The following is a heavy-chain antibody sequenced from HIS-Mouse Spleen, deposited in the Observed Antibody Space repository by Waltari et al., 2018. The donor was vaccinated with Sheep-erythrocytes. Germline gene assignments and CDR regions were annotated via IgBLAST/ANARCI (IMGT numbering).Heavy chain of an antibody. CDR1: GGSLSSSSYY. J-gene: IGHJ4*02. V-gene: IGHV4-39*01. CDR3: ARLYYYDSSGYYFDY. D-gene: IGHD3-22*01. Sequence: QLQLQESGPGLVKPSETLSLTCTVSGGSLSSSSYYWGWIRQPPGKGLEWIGSIYYSGSTYYNPSLKSRVTISVDTSKNQFSLKLSSLTAADTAVYYCARLYYYDSSGYYFDYWGQGTLVTVSS. CDR2: IYYSGST.